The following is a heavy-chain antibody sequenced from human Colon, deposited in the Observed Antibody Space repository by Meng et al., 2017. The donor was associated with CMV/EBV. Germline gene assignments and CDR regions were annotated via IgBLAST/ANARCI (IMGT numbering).Heavy chain of an antibody. CDR2: ISGTGGVT. CDR1: GFNFQNYA. V-gene: IGHV3-23*01. J-gene: IGHJ4*02. D-gene: IGHD2-2*01. CDR3: TKVSIIAVPGAYFDF. Sequence: GESLKLSCEVSGFNFQNYAVTWVRQAPGKGLEWVSVISGTGGVTYYADSVKGRFHISKDNTKNTVFLQMNNLRADDTAVYYCTKVSIIAVPGAYFDFWGQGTLVTVSS.